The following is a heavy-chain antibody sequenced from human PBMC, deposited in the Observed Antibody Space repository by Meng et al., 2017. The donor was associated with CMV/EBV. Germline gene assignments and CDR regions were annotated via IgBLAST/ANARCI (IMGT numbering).Heavy chain of an antibody. Sequence: GESLKISCAAPGFTFSDYYMSWIRQAPGKGLEWVSYISSSGSTIYYADSVKGRFTISRDNAKNSLYLQMNSLRAEDTAVYYCARDRAGAAGSTGYYGMDVWGQGTTVTVSS. V-gene: IGHV3-11*01. CDR3: ARDRAGAAGSTGYYGMDV. CDR1: GFTFSDYY. J-gene: IGHJ6*02. CDR2: ISSSGSTI. D-gene: IGHD6-19*01.